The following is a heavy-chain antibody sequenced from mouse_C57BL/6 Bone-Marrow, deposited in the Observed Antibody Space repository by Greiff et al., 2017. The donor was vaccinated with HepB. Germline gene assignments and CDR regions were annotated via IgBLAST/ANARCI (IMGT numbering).Heavy chain of an antibody. D-gene: IGHD3-1*01. J-gene: IGHJ3*01. CDR2: IDPSDSYT. Sequence: QVQLQQPGAELVMPVASVKLSCKASVYTFPTYLLHWVNQRPGQGLEWIGEIDPSDSYTNYNQKLTGKSTLTVDKSSSTAYMQLSRLTSEDSAVYYCARWGYVCWGQGTLVTVSA. CDR3: ARWGYVC. CDR1: VYTFPTYL. V-gene: IGHV1-69*01.